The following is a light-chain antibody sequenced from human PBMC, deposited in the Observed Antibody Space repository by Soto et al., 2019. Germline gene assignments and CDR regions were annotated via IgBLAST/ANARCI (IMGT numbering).Light chain of an antibody. CDR3: QQYGTPPRT. Sequence: EIVLTQSPGTLSLSPGEGATLSCRASQTISNNYLAWYQHKPGQAPRLLIYAASTRATGIPDRFSGSGSGADFTLTVNRLEPEDFAVYYCQQYGTPPRTFGQGTKVEI. V-gene: IGKV3-20*01. J-gene: IGKJ1*01. CDR1: QTISNNY. CDR2: AAS.